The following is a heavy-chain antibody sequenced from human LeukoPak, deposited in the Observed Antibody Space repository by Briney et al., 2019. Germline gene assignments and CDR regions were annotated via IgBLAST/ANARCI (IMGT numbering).Heavy chain of an antibody. CDR3: AREIAAARIDY. J-gene: IGHJ4*02. D-gene: IGHD6-13*01. Sequence: SETLSLTCAVYGGSFSGNCWSWIRQPPGKGLEWIGSIYYSGSTYYNPSLKSRVTISVDTSKNQFSLKLSSVTAADTAVYYCAREIAAARIDYWGQGTLVTVSS. V-gene: IGHV4-34*11. CDR1: GGSFSGNC. CDR2: IYYSGST.